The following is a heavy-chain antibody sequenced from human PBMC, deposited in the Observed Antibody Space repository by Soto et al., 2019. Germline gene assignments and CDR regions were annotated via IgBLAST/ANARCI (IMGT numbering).Heavy chain of an antibody. J-gene: IGHJ6*02. CDR1: GYTFTGYY. CDR3: ARAGEGVAARIDDYYYYYGMDV. Sequence: ASVKVSCKASGYTFTGYYMHWVRQAPGQGLEWMGWINPNSGGTNYAQKFQGRVTMTRDTSISTAYMELSRLRSDDTAVYYCARAGEGVAARIDDYYYYYGMDVWGQGTTVTVSS. CDR2: INPNSGGT. V-gene: IGHV1-2*02. D-gene: IGHD6-6*01.